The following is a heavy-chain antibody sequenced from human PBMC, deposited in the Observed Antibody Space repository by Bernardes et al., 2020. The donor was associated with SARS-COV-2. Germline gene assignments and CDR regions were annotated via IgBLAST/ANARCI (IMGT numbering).Heavy chain of an antibody. CDR3: ARESPSMDGDYGYYFDY. D-gene: IGHD4-17*01. CDR1: GYTFTGYY. CDR2: INPNSGGT. Sequence: ASVKVSCKASGYTFTGYYMHWVRQAPGQGLEWMGWINPNSGGTNYAQKFQGWVTMTRDTSISTAYMELSRLRSDDTAVYYCARESPSMDGDYGYYFDYWGQGTLVTVSS. V-gene: IGHV1-2*04. J-gene: IGHJ4*02.